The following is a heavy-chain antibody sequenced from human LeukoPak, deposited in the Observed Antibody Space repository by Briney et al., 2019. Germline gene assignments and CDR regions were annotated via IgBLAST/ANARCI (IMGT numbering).Heavy chain of an antibody. Sequence: GGSLRLSCAASGFSLSGYWMNWVRQAPGKGLVWVVRLKYDGSSATYADSVKGRFTISRDNANNMLYLQMNSLRAEDTAVYYCAKSDWFDPWGQGTLVTVSS. V-gene: IGHV3-74*01. CDR3: AKSDWFDP. CDR1: GFSLSGYW. J-gene: IGHJ5*02. CDR2: LKYDGSSA.